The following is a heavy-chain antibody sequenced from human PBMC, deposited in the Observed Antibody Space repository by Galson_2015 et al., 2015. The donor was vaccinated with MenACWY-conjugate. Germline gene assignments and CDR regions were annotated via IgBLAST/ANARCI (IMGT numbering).Heavy chain of an antibody. Sequence: SLRLSCAASGFTFNNYWMHWVRQPPGKGLEWISYIKADGSFSNYADSVKGRFTISTGNAKNMVYLQMDGLGDEDTAVYFSARDNNWSFDSWGQGTLVTVSS. CDR1: GFTFNNYW. V-gene: IGHV3-74*01. D-gene: IGHD1-1*01. J-gene: IGHJ4*02. CDR2: IKADGSFS. CDR3: ARDNNWSFDS.